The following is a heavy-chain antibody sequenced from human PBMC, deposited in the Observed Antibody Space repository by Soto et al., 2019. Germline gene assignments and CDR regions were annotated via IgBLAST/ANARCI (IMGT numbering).Heavy chain of an antibody. D-gene: IGHD3-16*01. V-gene: IGHV1-69*01. CDR1: GDTLSHYG. J-gene: IGHJ4*02. CDR3: ALARGRPYYFDY. CDR2: TTAILGTR. Sequence: QVQLVQSGAEVKKPGSSVKVSCKASGDTLSHYGVSWVRQVPGKGLEWMGGTTAILGTRDYAQKFQGRMTITSDESTTTSYMELSSLRSEDTAVFYCALARGRPYYFDYWGQGTLVTVSS.